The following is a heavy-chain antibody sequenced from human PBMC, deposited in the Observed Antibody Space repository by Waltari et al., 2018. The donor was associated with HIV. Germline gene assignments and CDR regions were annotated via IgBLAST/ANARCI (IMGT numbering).Heavy chain of an antibody. CDR2: ISVFNANT. V-gene: IGHV1-18*01. J-gene: IGHJ5*02. CDR3: GRDLFPRLQLRSDWIDP. CDR1: GYTFHNFG. Sequence: QVQLEQSGTEVKTPGASVKVSCRASGYTFHNFGITWVRQAPGQGLEWMGWISVFNANTNYAQKFQGRVTMTADTATRTVYLELRSLKSDDTAVYFCGRDLFPRLQLRSDWIDPWGQGTLVIVSS. D-gene: IGHD1-1*01.